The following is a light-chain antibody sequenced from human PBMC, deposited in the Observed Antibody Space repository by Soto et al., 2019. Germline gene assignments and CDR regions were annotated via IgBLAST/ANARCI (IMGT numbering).Light chain of an antibody. J-gene: IGKJ1*01. Sequence: EVVMTKSPATLSVSPGERVTLSCRASQSINAHLAWYQQKPGQAPRLLIHGASTRATGIPARFSGSGFGTEFILTISSLQSEDFAVYYCQQYNTWLWTFGQGTKVEIQ. CDR3: QQYNTWLWT. V-gene: IGKV3-15*01. CDR2: GAS. CDR1: QSINAH.